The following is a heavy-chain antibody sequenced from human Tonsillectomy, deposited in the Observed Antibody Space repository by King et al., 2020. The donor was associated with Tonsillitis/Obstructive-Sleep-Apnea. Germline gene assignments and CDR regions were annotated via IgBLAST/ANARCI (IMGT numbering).Heavy chain of an antibody. J-gene: IGHJ5*02. V-gene: IGHV4-39*01. Sequence: QLQESGPGLVKPSETLSLTCTVSGDSISRSNYYWGWIRHPPGKGLEWVANINFSGNTYYNPSLKSRVTISVDTSKNQFSLTLSSVTAADTAVYYCARVVGWGWFDPWGQGNLVTVSS. D-gene: IGHD3-16*01. CDR3: ARVVGWGWFDP. CDR1: GDSISRSNYY. CDR2: INFSGNT.